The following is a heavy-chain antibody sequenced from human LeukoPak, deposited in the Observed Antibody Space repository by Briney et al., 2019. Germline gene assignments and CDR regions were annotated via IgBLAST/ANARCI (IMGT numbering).Heavy chain of an antibody. CDR3: AKFGAYCFDY. Sequence: PSETLSLTCTVSGGSISSSSYYWGWIRQPPGKGLECIGYIHYTGTTHYNPSLKSRLTIAVDTSKNQFSLKLTSVTAADTAVYYCAKFGAYCFDYWGQGTLVTVSS. CDR1: GGSISSSSYY. CDR2: IHYTGTT. V-gene: IGHV4-61*05. D-gene: IGHD1-26*01. J-gene: IGHJ4*02.